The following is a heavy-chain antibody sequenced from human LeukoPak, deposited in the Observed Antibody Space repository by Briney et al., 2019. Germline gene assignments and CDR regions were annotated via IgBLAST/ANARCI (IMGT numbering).Heavy chain of an antibody. Sequence: GGSLRLSCVASGFGFSSYNMSWVRQAPGKGLEWVGNTKPDGSEKYYVDSVKGRFTISRDNAKTSLYLQMNSLRAEDTAVYYCARELLSSGWYGGNYYYYYYMDVWGKGTTVTVSS. V-gene: IGHV3-7*01. CDR2: TKPDGSEK. D-gene: IGHD6-13*01. CDR3: ARELLSSGWYGGNYYYYYYMDV. CDR1: GFGFSSYN. J-gene: IGHJ6*03.